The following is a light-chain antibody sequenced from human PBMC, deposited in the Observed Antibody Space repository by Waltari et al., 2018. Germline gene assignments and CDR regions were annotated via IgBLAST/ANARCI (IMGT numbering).Light chain of an antibody. CDR2: AAS. Sequence: DIQMTQSPSSLSTSVGDRVTITCRAIQSISSYLNWYQQKPGKAPKLLIYAASSLQSGVPSRFSGSGSGTDFTRTISSLQPEDFATYYCQQSYSTPETFGQGTKVEIK. V-gene: IGKV1-39*01. CDR3: QQSYSTPET. CDR1: QSISSY. J-gene: IGKJ1*01.